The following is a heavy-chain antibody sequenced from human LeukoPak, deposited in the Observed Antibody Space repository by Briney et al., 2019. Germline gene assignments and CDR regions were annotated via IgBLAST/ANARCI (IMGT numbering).Heavy chain of an antibody. Sequence: SETLSPTCAVSGYSISSGYYWGWIRQPPGQGLEWIGSIYHSGRTFCNPSLKSRVTISVDTSKNQFSLKVTSVTAADTAVYYCARHAYGDHLWPWGQGTLVTVSS. CDR2: IYHSGRT. CDR1: GYSISSGYY. V-gene: IGHV4-38-2*01. J-gene: IGHJ5*02. D-gene: IGHD4-17*01. CDR3: ARHAYGDHLWP.